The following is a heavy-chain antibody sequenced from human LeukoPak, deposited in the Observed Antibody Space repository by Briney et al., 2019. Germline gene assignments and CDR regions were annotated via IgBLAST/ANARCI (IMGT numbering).Heavy chain of an antibody. CDR1: GGSISTITYY. CDR3: ARARGFSPRIPFDP. J-gene: IGHJ5*02. Sequence: SETLSLTCTVSGGSISTITYYWGWIRQPPGKGLEWVGHMYYRGNTFYNPSLKSRVTISLHPPYNQFSLKMTSVTAADTAIYYCARARGFSPRIPFDPWGQGTLVTVAS. V-gene: IGHV4-39*07. D-gene: IGHD5-18*01. CDR2: MYYRGNT.